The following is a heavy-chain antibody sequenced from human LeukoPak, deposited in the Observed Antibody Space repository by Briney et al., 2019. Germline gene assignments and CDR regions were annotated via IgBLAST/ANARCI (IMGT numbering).Heavy chain of an antibody. Sequence: GGSLRLSCAASGCTFSSYSMIWVRQAPGKGLEWVSYISTSSSTTYYADSVKGRFTISRDNAKNSLYLHMNSLRDEDTAVYYCAKDEWQWLAIDHWGQGTLVTVSS. D-gene: IGHD6-19*01. V-gene: IGHV3-48*02. CDR1: GCTFSSYS. CDR2: ISTSSSTT. J-gene: IGHJ4*02. CDR3: AKDEWQWLAIDH.